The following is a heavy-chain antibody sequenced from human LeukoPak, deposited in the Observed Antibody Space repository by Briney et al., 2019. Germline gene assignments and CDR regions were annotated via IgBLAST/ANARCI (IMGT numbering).Heavy chain of an antibody. V-gene: IGHV3-43*02. Sequence: GGSLRLSCAASGLTFGDYAMHWVRQAPGKGLEWVALIIGDGSSTNYADSVRGRFTISRDNSKNSLYLQMNSLRTEDTALYYCAKDSTYSSAWSNFDYWGQGTLVTVSS. CDR1: GLTFGDYA. CDR3: AKDSTYSSAWSNFDY. J-gene: IGHJ4*02. D-gene: IGHD6-13*01. CDR2: IIGDGSST.